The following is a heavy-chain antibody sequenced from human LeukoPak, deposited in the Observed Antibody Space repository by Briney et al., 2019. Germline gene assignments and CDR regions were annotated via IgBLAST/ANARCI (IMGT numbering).Heavy chain of an antibody. Sequence: GGSLRLSCAASGFTFSSYWMSWVRQAPGKGLEWVANIKQDGSEKYYVDSVKGRFTISRDNAKNSLYLQMNSLRAEDTAVYYCATLPTDYYDSSGYLDYWGQGTLVTVSS. CDR2: IKQDGSEK. CDR1: GFTFSSYW. V-gene: IGHV3-7*03. J-gene: IGHJ4*02. D-gene: IGHD3-22*01. CDR3: ATLPTDYYDSSGYLDY.